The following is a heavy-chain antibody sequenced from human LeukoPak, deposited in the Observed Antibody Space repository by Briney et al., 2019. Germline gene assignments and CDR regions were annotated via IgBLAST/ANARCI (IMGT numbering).Heavy chain of an antibody. Sequence: PSETLSLTCTVSGGSITDISSYWGWIRQPPGKGLEWIGRIYFGGSTLYNLSLKSRVTISVDTSKNHFSLTLSSVTAADTAVYYCARVYWYFDLWGRGTLVTVSS. CDR3: ARVYWYFDL. CDR1: GGSITDISSY. J-gene: IGHJ2*01. CDR2: IYFGGST. V-gene: IGHV4-39*07.